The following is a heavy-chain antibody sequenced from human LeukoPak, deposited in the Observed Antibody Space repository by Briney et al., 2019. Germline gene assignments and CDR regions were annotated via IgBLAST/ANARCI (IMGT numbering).Heavy chain of an antibody. J-gene: IGHJ4*02. V-gene: IGHV3-53*01. CDR3: ARVRVTGYSNFAY. CDR1: GFPINSYY. CDR2: IYHSGNT. D-gene: IGHD3-9*01. Sequence: PGGALELSCAASGFPINSYYMAWVRQAPGKGLEWVSVIYHSGNTDYADSVKGRFTISRDNSKNTVYLQMSSLRAEDTAVYYCARVRVTGYSNFAYWGQGTLVTVSS.